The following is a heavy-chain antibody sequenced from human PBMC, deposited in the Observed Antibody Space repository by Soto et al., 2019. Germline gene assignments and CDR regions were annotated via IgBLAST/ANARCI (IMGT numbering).Heavy chain of an antibody. J-gene: IGHJ4*02. CDR3: VKDNNREDPG. D-gene: IGHD1-26*01. Sequence: EVQLLESGGGLVQPGGSLRLSCAASGFPFSSNAMTWVRQAPGKGLEWVSSISGDWGTTYYAESVKGRFTASRDNSKNTVFLRLKRLRAEGTSTYYCVKDNNREDPGWGQGTLVTVSS. V-gene: IGHV3-23*01. CDR2: ISGDWGTT. CDR1: GFPFSSNA.